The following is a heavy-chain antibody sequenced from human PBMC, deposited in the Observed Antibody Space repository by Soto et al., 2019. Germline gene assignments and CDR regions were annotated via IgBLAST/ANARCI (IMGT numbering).Heavy chain of an antibody. J-gene: IGHJ4*02. CDR2: ISGGGSYT. CDR1: GFSFDDSY. CDR3: AKTIVAASGYYFDH. V-gene: IGHV3-11*06. Sequence: VQLVESGGGLVKPGGSLRLACAASGFSFDDSYMSWIRQAPGKGLEWLSYISGGGSYTNYADSVKGRFTISRDNAKRSLYLEMNSLRADDTAVYYCAKTIVAASGYYFDHWGQGNVVTVSS. D-gene: IGHD2-21*01.